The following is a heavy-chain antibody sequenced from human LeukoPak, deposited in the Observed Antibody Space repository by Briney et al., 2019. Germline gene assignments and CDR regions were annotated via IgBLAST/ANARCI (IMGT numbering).Heavy chain of an antibody. J-gene: IGHJ4*02. CDR2: IWYDGSNK. Sequence: GGSLRLSCAASGFTFSSYGMHWVRQAPGKGLEWVAVIWYDGSNKYYADSVKGRFTISRDNSKNTLYLQMNSLRAEDTAVYYCAKGGYYYDSSGTNDYWGQGTLVTVPS. V-gene: IGHV3-33*06. CDR1: GFTFSSYG. D-gene: IGHD3-22*01. CDR3: AKGGYYYDSSGTNDY.